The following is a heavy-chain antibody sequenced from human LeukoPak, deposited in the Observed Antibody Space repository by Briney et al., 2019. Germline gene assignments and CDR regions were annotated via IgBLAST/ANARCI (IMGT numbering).Heavy chain of an antibody. CDR2: INPNSGGT. Sequence: ASVKVSCKASGYTFTGYYIHWVRQAPGQGLEWMGWINPNSGGTNSAQQFQGRVTLTRDTSISTAYMELSRLRSDDTAVYYCARVGHQGDFDYWGQGTLVTVSS. J-gene: IGHJ4*02. D-gene: IGHD3-16*01. CDR3: ARVGHQGDFDY. V-gene: IGHV1-2*02. CDR1: GYTFTGYY.